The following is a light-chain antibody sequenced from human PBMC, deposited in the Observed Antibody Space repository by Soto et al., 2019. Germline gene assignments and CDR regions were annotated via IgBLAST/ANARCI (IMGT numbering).Light chain of an antibody. J-gene: IGLJ3*02. CDR2: GNI. CDR3: QSYDYSLSAWV. Sequence: QSVLTQPPSVSGAPGQRVTISCTGSSSNIGAAYDVHWYQQVPGTAPKLLIYGNINRPSGVPDRFSGSKSDTSASLAITGLQADDEAVYYCQSYDYSLSAWVFGGGTKLTVL. CDR1: SSNIGAAYD. V-gene: IGLV1-40*01.